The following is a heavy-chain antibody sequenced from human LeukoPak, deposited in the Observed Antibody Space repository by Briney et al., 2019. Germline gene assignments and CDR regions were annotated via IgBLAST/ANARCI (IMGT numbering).Heavy chain of an antibody. Sequence: SETLSLTCAVYGGSFSGYYWSWIRQPPGKGLEWIGEINHSGSTNYNPSLKSRVTISVDTSKNQFSLKLSSVTAADTAVYYCARSGYDSSHPHYWGQGTLVTVSS. CDR2: INHSGST. V-gene: IGHV4-34*01. J-gene: IGHJ4*02. CDR1: GGSFSGYY. CDR3: ARSGYDSSHPHY. D-gene: IGHD5-12*01.